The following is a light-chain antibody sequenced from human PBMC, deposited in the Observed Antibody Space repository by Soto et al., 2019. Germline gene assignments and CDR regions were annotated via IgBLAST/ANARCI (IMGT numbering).Light chain of an antibody. V-gene: IGKV1-33*01. CDR2: DAS. CDR1: QDISNY. Sequence: DIQMTQSPSSLSASVGDRVTITCQESQDISNYLNWYQQKPGKAPKLLIYDASNLETGVPSRFSGSGSGTDFTFTISSRQPKDIATYYCQQYDNLPWTFGHGTKVEIK. J-gene: IGKJ1*01. CDR3: QQYDNLPWT.